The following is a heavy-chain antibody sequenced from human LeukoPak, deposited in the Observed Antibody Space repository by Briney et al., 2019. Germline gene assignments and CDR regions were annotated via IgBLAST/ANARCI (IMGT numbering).Heavy chain of an antibody. CDR2: IIPIFATA. CDR1: GGTFSSYA. V-gene: IGHV1-69*01. CDR3: NLRAGYSSVSLDY. D-gene: IGHD6-19*01. Sequence: GASVKVSCKASGGTFSSYAISWVRQAPGQGLEWMGGIIPIFATANYAQKFQGRVTITADESTSTAYMELSSLISEDTAVYYCNLRAGYSSVSLDYWGQGTLVTVSS. J-gene: IGHJ4*02.